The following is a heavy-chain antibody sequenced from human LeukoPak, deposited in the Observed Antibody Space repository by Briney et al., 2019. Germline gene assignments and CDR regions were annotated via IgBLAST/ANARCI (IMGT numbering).Heavy chain of an antibody. V-gene: IGHV4-34*01. CDR1: GGSFSDYF. D-gene: IGHD2-2*01. CDR2: INHSGRT. J-gene: IGHJ6*02. Sequence: SETLSLTCAVYGGSFSDYFWGWIRQPPGKGLEWIGEINHSGRTYYNPSLKSRVTISVDTSKNQFSLNLSSVTAADTAVYYCARDIVVVPAAIHYGMDVWGQGTTVTVSS. CDR3: ARDIVVVPAAIHYGMDV.